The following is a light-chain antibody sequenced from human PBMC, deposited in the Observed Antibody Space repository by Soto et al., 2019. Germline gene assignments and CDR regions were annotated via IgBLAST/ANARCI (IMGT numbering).Light chain of an antibody. CDR2: EVT. CDR3: STFACTSSLV. CDR1: TSDIGAYNY. V-gene: IGLV2-8*01. J-gene: IGLJ1*01. Sequence: QSVLTQPPSASGSPGQSVTISCTGTTSDIGAYNYVSWYQQRPGKPPKLIIYEVTRRRSGGPDRSLGSKYDTTASLTTSGLQAQDDADYYCSTFACTSSLVFGTGSKVTAL.